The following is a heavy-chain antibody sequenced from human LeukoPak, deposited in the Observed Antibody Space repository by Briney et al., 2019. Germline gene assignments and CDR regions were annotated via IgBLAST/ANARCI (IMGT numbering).Heavy chain of an antibody. CDR2: IYTSGST. V-gene: IGHV4-4*07. J-gene: IGHJ3*02. D-gene: IGHD3-10*01. Sequence: SETLSLTCIVSGGSISSYYWSWIRQPAGKGLEWIGHIYTSGSTNYNPSLKSRVTISLDTSRNQFSLKLNSVTAADTAVYYCAKSNGYGLVDIWGQGTMVTVSS. CDR1: GGSISSYY. CDR3: AKSNGYGLVDI.